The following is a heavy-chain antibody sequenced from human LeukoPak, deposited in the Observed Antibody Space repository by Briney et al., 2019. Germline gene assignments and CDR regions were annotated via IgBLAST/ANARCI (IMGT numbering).Heavy chain of an antibody. D-gene: IGHD6-13*01. CDR3: ARLFPSWYGPRYFDY. Sequence: GGSLRLSCAASGFTFSSYAMSWVRQAPGKGLEWVSTISGSGDSTYYADSVKGRFTISRDNSKNTLHLQMNSLRAEDTAVYYCARLFPSWYGPRYFDYWGQGTLVTVSS. CDR2: ISGSGDST. V-gene: IGHV3-23*01. CDR1: GFTFSSYA. J-gene: IGHJ4*02.